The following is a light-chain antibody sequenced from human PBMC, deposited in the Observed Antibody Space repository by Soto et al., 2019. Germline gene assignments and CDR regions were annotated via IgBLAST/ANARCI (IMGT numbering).Light chain of an antibody. Sequence: QSVLTQPASVSGSPGQSITISCVGTSSDIGDYNYVSWYQQHPGKVPKVIVFDVSSRPSGVSRRFSGSKSGNTASLTISGLQAEDEADYYCCSYGSGSTLYVFGAGTKVTVL. J-gene: IGLJ1*01. V-gene: IGLV2-14*01. CDR2: DVS. CDR1: SSDIGDYNY. CDR3: CSYGSGSTLYV.